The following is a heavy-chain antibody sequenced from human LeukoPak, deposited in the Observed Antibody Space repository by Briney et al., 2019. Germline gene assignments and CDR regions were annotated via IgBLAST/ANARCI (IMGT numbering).Heavy chain of an antibody. CDR1: GGTFSSYA. Sequence: GASVKVSCKASGGTFSSYAISWVRQAPGQGLEWMGRIIPIFGTANYAQKFQGRVTITTDESTSTAYMELSSLRSEDTAVYYCARGSSGWYRYYFDYWGQGTLVTVSS. CDR3: ARGSSGWYRYYFDY. V-gene: IGHV1-69*05. D-gene: IGHD6-19*01. J-gene: IGHJ4*02. CDR2: IIPIFGTA.